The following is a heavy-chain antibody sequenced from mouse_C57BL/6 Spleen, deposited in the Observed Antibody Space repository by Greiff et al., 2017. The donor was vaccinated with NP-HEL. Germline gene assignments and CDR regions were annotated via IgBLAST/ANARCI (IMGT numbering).Heavy chain of an antibody. Sequence: QVQLQQSGAELVKPGASVKISCTASGYAFSSYWMNWVRQTPGKGLEWIGQIYPGDGDTNYNGKFKGKATLTADKSYSTAYMQLSSLTSEDSAVYFWARNYSSSYDAWFAYWGQGTLVTVSA. CDR2: IYPGDGDT. V-gene: IGHV1-80*01. D-gene: IGHD1-1*01. CDR1: GYAFSSYW. CDR3: ARNYSSSYDAWFAY. J-gene: IGHJ3*01.